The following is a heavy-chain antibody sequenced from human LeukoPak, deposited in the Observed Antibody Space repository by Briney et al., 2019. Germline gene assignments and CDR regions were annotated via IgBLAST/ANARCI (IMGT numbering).Heavy chain of an antibody. Sequence: SETLSLTCTVSGDSMSNTDYYWTWIRHPAGKRLEWIGRVYISGGTDYNPSLKSRVTISLDTSKNQFSLKLSSVTAADTAIYYCARGQQLALSWGQGTLVTVSS. D-gene: IGHD6-13*01. CDR1: GDSMSNTDYY. CDR2: VYISGGT. CDR3: ARGQQLALS. V-gene: IGHV4-61*02. J-gene: IGHJ5*02.